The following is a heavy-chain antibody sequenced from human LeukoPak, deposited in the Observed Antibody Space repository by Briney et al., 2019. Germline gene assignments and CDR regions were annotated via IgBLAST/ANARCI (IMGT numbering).Heavy chain of an antibody. CDR3: ARDYGDRPYYYYYYMDV. CDR1: GFTFSSYS. V-gene: IGHV3-21*01. CDR2: ISSSSYI. J-gene: IGHJ6*03. Sequence: GGSLRLSCAASGFTFSSYSMNWVRQAPGKGLEWVSSISSSSYIYYADSVKGRFTISRDNAKNSLYLQMNSLRAEDTAVYYCARDYGDRPYYYYYYMDVWGKGTTVTVSS. D-gene: IGHD4-17*01.